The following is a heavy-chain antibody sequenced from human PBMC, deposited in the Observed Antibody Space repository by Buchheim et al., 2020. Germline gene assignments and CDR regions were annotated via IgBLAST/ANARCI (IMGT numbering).Heavy chain of an antibody. D-gene: IGHD5-18*01. Sequence: QVQLQQWGAGLLKPSETLSLTCAVYGGSFSGYYWSWIRQPPGKGLEWIGEINHSGSTNYNPSLKSRVPISVDTSKNQFSLQLSSVTAADTAVYYCARALTPEGGSSYGYWGQGTL. V-gene: IGHV4-34*01. CDR3: ARALTPEGGSSYGY. J-gene: IGHJ4*02. CDR1: GGSFSGYY. CDR2: INHSGST.